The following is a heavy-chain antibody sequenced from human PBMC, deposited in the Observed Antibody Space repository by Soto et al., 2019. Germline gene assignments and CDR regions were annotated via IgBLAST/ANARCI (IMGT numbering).Heavy chain of an antibody. CDR3: ARVTMVIRDSDHFGVDV. D-gene: IGHD4-17*01. CDR1: GGSFSGYY. CDR2: INHSGST. J-gene: IGHJ6*02. Sequence: KPSETLSLTCAVYGGSFSGYYWSWIRQPPGKGLEWIGEINHSGSTNYNPSLKSRVTISVDTSKNQVSLKLTSVTAADTAVYFCARVTMVIRDSDHFGVDVWGHGTTVTVSS. V-gene: IGHV4-34*01.